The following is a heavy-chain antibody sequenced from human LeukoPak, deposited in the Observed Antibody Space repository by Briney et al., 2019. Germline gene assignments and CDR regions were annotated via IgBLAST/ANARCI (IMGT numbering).Heavy chain of an antibody. CDR3: AAPGIAAAGTRGYFDY. V-gene: IGHV1-69*13. J-gene: IGHJ4*02. CDR2: IIPIFGTA. D-gene: IGHD6-13*01. Sequence: SVKVSGKASGGTFSSYAISWVRQAPGQGLEWMGGIIPIFGTANYAQKFQGRVTITADESTSTAYMELSSLRSEDTAVYYCAAPGIAAAGTRGYFDYWGQGTLVTVSS. CDR1: GGTFSSYA.